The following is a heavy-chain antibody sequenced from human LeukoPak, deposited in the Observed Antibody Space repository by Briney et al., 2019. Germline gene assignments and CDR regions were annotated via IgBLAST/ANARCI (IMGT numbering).Heavy chain of an antibody. CDR1: GYTFTGYY. CDR2: INPNSGGT. J-gene: IGHJ4*02. D-gene: IGHD2-2*01. V-gene: IGHV1-2*02. CDR3: ARGAVIVVVPAAIIDY. Sequence: ASVKVSCKASGYTFTGYYMHWVRQAPGQGLEWMGWINPNSGGTNYAQKLQGRVTMTRDTSISTAYMELSRLRSDDTAVYYCARGAVIVVVPAAIIDYWGQGTLVTVSS.